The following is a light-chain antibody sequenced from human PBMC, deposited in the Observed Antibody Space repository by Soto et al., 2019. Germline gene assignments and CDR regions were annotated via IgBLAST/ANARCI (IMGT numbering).Light chain of an antibody. CDR1: QSFINNY. CDR3: QHYGSSGT. J-gene: IGKJ1*01. V-gene: IGKV3-20*01. Sequence: IVFTQSPGTLSLSPGERATLSCRASQSFINNYLAWYQQKAGQAPRLLIDGASNRATGIPDRFSGSGAGTDFTLTISLLDHEVLTVYYCQHYGSSGTFGQGTKVDIK. CDR2: GAS.